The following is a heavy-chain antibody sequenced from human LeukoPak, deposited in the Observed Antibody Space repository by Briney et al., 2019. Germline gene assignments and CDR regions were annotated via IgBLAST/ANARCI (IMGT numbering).Heavy chain of an antibody. Sequence: SSETLSLTCAVYGGSFSGYYWSWIRQPPGKGLEWIGEINHSGSTSYNPSLKSRVTISVDTSKNQFSLKLSSVTAADTAVYYCASFGIAAAGTDYWGQGTLVTVSS. CDR1: GGSFSGYY. V-gene: IGHV4-34*01. CDR3: ASFGIAAAGTDY. CDR2: INHSGST. D-gene: IGHD6-13*01. J-gene: IGHJ4*02.